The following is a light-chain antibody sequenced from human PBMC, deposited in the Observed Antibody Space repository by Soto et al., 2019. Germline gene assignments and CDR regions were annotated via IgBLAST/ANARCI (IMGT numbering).Light chain of an antibody. CDR3: QQRGDRPPWT. CDR2: GAS. J-gene: IGKJ1*01. CDR1: QSVSTY. V-gene: IGKV3-11*01. Sequence: EIVLTQSPATLSLTPGERATLSCRASQSVSTYLAWYQQKPGQAPRLLIYGASNGATGIPARFSGSGSGTDFTLTISSIEPEDFAVYFCQQRGDRPPWTFGQGTKVEIK.